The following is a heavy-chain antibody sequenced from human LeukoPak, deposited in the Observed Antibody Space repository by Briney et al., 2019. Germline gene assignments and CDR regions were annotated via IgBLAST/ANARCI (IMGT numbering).Heavy chain of an antibody. V-gene: IGHV3-53*01. Sequence: TGGSLRLSCAASGFTVSSNYMSWVRQAPGKGLEWVSVIYSGGSTYYADSVRGRFTISRDNSKNTLYLQMNSLRAEDTAVYYCARVPRGVAISDYYYGMDVWGQGTTVTVSS. J-gene: IGHJ6*02. CDR1: GFTVSSNY. CDR2: IYSGGST. CDR3: ARVPRGVAISDYYYGMDV. D-gene: IGHD3-10*01.